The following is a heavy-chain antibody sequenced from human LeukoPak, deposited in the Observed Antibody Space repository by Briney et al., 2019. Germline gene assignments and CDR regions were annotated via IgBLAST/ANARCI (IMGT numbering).Heavy chain of an antibody. CDR3: AKDRCSNGVGCYYYYMDV. Sequence: GGSLRLSCAASGFTFSSYGMHWVRQAPGKGLEWVAVISYDGSNKYYADSVKGRFTISRDSSKNILYLQMNSLRGEDTAVYYCAKDRCSNGVGCYYYYMDVWGKGTTVTISS. D-gene: IGHD2-8*01. CDR1: GFTFSSYG. V-gene: IGHV3-30*18. J-gene: IGHJ6*03. CDR2: ISYDGSNK.